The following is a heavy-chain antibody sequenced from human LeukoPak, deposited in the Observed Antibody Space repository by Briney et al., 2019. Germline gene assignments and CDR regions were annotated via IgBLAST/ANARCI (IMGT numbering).Heavy chain of an antibody. Sequence: GGSLRLSCAASGFTFSSYAMSWVRQAPGKGLEWVSAISGSGGSTYYADSVKDRFTISRDNSKNTLYLQMNSLRAEDTAVYYCAKDHVVVPAATTFDYWGQGTLVTVSS. D-gene: IGHD2-2*01. J-gene: IGHJ4*02. CDR2: ISGSGGST. CDR1: GFTFSSYA. V-gene: IGHV3-23*01. CDR3: AKDHVVVPAATTFDY.